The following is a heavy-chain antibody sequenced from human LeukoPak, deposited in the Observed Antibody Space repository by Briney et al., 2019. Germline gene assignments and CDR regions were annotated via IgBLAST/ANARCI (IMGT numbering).Heavy chain of an antibody. CDR1: GYTLTELS. D-gene: IGHD1-26*01. Sequence: ASVKVSCKVSGYTLTELSMHWVRQAPGKRLQWMGGFDPEDGETIYAQKFQGRVTMTEDTSTDTAYMELSSLRSEDTAVYYCATLTRGTYFNYYFDYWGQGTLVTVSS. J-gene: IGHJ4*02. V-gene: IGHV1-24*01. CDR2: FDPEDGET. CDR3: ATLTRGTYFNYYFDY.